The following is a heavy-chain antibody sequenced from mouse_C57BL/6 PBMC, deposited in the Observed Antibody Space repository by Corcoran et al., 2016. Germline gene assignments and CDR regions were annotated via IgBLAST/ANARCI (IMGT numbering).Heavy chain of an antibody. V-gene: IGHV9-3*01. CDR3: ARSDYGSSYAFAY. D-gene: IGHD1-1*01. CDR2: INTYSGVP. J-gene: IGHJ3*01. Sequence: QIQLVQSGPELKKPGETVKISCKASGYTFTTYGMSWGKQAPGKGLKWMGWINTYSGVPTYADDFKGRFAFSLETSASTAYLQINNLKNEDTATYFCARSDYGSSYAFAYWGQGTLVTVSA. CDR1: GYTFTTYG.